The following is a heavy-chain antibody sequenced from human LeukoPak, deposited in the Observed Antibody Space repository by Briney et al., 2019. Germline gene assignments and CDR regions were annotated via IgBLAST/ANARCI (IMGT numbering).Heavy chain of an antibody. D-gene: IGHD6-13*01. Sequence: PGGSLRLSCAASGFTFSSYGMHWVRQPPGKGLEWVSYISSSSSYTNYADSVKGRFTISRDNAKNSLYLQMNSLRAEDTAVYYCARDTWGPVQQLPRGYYGVDVWGKGTTVTVSS. CDR1: GFTFSSYG. CDR2: ISSSSSYT. V-gene: IGHV3-21*05. CDR3: ARDTWGPVQQLPRGYYGVDV. J-gene: IGHJ6*04.